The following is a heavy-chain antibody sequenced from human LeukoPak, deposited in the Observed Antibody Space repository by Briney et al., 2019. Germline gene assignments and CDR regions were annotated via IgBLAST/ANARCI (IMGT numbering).Heavy chain of an antibody. CDR3: TTVGLEYSYI. Sequence: GGSLRLSCAASGFTFSNAWMTLVRQAPGKGLEWVGRIKTNADGGTTDYAAPVKARFTISRDDSKNTLYLQMNSLKIEDTAVYYCTTVGLEYSYIWGQGTMVTVSS. CDR1: GFTFSNAW. J-gene: IGHJ3*02. CDR2: IKTNADGGTT. V-gene: IGHV3-15*01. D-gene: IGHD2-15*01.